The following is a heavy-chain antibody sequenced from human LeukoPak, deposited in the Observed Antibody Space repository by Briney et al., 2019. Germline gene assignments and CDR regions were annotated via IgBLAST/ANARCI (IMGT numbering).Heavy chain of an antibody. V-gene: IGHV4-30-2*01. Sequence: SETLSLICAVSGASMSSGGYSWSWTRQPPGKGLEWIGYIYRDGSTSYNPSLKGRLTISVDLSKNQFSLKLSSVTAADTAVYYCGRGSVAGTGLFDHWGRESWSPSPQ. D-gene: IGHD1-1*01. CDR2: IYRDGST. CDR1: GASMSSGGYS. CDR3: GRGSVAGTGLFDH. J-gene: IGHJ4*02.